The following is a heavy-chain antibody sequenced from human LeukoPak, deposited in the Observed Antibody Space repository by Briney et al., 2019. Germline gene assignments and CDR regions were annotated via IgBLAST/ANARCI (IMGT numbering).Heavy chain of an antibody. J-gene: IGHJ4*02. D-gene: IGHD4-17*01. CDR1: GFTFSIYW. V-gene: IGHV3-30-3*01. CDR2: ISYDGSNK. Sequence: GGSLRLSCAASGFTFSIYWMSWVRQAPGKGLEWVAVISYDGSNKYYADSVKGRFTISRDNSKNTLYLQMNSLRAEDTAVYYCARETGSAVGSTDFDYWGQGTLVTVSS. CDR3: ARETGSAVGSTDFDY.